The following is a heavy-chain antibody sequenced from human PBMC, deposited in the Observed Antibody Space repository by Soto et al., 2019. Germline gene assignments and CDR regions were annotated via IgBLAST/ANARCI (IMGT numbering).Heavy chain of an antibody. CDR1: GFTISSRDNHA. V-gene: IGHV3-23*01. Sequence: PGGSLRLSCAASGFTISSRDNHAMSWVRQAPGKGPEWISTISSDGSNRHYADSVLGRFTISRDSSRNTVNLLMNTLRPEDTAMYYCARVAYWGPGTQVTVSS. J-gene: IGHJ4*02. CDR2: ISSDGSNR. CDR3: ARVAY.